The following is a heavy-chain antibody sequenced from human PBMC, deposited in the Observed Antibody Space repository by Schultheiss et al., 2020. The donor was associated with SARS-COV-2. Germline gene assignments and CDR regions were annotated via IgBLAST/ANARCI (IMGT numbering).Heavy chain of an antibody. CDR2: IYSGGST. J-gene: IGHJ6*02. Sequence: VGSLRLSCAASGFTVSSNYMSWVRQAPGKGLEWVSVIYSGGSTYYADSVKGRFTISRDNSKNTLYLQMNSLRAEDTAVYYCARDLNYYDSSGLVYYGMDVWGQGTTVTVSS. CDR1: GFTVSSNY. D-gene: IGHD3-22*01. V-gene: IGHV3-66*01. CDR3: ARDLNYYDSSGLVYYGMDV.